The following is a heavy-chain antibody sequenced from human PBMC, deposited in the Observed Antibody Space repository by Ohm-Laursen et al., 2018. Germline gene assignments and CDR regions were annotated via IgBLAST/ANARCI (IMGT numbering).Heavy chain of an antibody. Sequence: SLRLSCAASGFTVSSNYMSWVRQAPGKGLEWVSVIYRGGSTYYADSVKGRLTISRDNSKDTLYIQMNSLRAEDTAVYYCAKHGGGMDVWGQGTTVTVSS. CDR3: AKHGGGMDV. D-gene: IGHD3-16*01. J-gene: IGHJ6*02. CDR1: GFTVSSNY. CDR2: IYRGGST. V-gene: IGHV3-66*04.